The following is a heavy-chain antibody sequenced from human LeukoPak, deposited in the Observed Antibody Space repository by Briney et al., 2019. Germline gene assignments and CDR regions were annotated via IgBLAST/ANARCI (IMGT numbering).Heavy chain of an antibody. Sequence: GASVKVSCKASGGTFSSYAISWVRQAPGQGLEWMGGIIPIFGTANYAQKFQGRVTITAGESTSTAYMELSSLRSEDTAVYYCASRDGSGTYRDYWGQGTPVAVSS. CDR1: GGTFSSYA. CDR2: IIPIFGTA. V-gene: IGHV1-69*13. D-gene: IGHD3-10*01. J-gene: IGHJ4*02. CDR3: ASRDGSGTYRDY.